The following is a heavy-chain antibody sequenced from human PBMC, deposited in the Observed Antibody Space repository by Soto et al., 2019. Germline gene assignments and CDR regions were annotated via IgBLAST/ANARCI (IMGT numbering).Heavy chain of an antibody. J-gene: IGHJ4*02. CDR2: INHSGST. CDR1: GGSFSGYY. V-gene: IGHV4-34*01. D-gene: IGHD2-15*01. Sequence: QVQLQQWGAGLLKPLETLSLTCAVYGGSFSGYYWSWIRQPPGKGLEWIGEINHSGSTNYNPSLKSRVTISVDTSKNQFSLKLSSVTAADTAVYYCASVDDCSGGSCYSDYWGQGTLVTVSS. CDR3: ASVDDCSGGSCYSDY.